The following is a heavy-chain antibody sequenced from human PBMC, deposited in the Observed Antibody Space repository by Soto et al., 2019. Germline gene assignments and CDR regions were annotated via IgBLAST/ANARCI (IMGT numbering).Heavy chain of an antibody. Sequence: GGSLRLSCAASGFTFSSYAMSWVRQAPGKGLEWVAAISGKGGSTYYADAVKGQFTISRDNSKNTLYLQMNSLCDEDTAVYYCAKDLYDVLTGSYHFDDWGQGTLVTVSS. J-gene: IGHJ4*02. V-gene: IGHV3-23*01. D-gene: IGHD3-9*01. CDR3: AKDLYDVLTGSYHFDD. CDR1: GFTFSSYA. CDR2: ISGKGGST.